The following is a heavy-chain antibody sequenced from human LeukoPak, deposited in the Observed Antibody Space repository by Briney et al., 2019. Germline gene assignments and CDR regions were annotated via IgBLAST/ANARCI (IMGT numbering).Heavy chain of an antibody. CDR1: GYSFTSYW. CDR3: ARNHGGDTTYDRFGP. D-gene: IGHD1-14*01. Sequence: GESLKISCKGSGYSFTSYWIGWVRQMPGKGLEWMGIIYPGDPDTRYSPSFQGQVTISADKSISTAYLQWSSLKASDTAMYYCARNHGGDTTYDRFGPWGQGTLVTVSS. V-gene: IGHV5-51*01. J-gene: IGHJ5*02. CDR2: IYPGDPDT.